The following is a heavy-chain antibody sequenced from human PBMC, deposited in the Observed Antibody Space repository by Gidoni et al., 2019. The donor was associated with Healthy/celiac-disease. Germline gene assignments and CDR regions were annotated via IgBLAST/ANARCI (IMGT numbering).Heavy chain of an antibody. Sequence: EVQLVESGGGLVQPGGSLRLSCAASGFTFSSYCMSWVRQAPGKGLEWVANIKQDGSEKYYVDSVKGRFTISRDNAKNSLYLQMNSLRAEDTAVYYCARVRGIAVAAFYWYFDLWGRGTLVTVSS. V-gene: IGHV3-7*01. CDR3: ARVRGIAVAAFYWYFDL. D-gene: IGHD6-19*01. CDR1: GFTFSSYC. CDR2: IKQDGSEK. J-gene: IGHJ2*01.